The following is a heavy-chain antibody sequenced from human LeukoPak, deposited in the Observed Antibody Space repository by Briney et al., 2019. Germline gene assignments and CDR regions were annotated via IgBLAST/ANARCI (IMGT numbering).Heavy chain of an antibody. J-gene: IGHJ4*02. Sequence: PGGSLRLSCAASGFTFSSYAMHWVRQAPGKGLEWVAVISYDGSNKYYADSVKGRFTISRDNSKNTLYLQMNSLRAEDTAVYYCAGYGSYWGQGTLVTVSS. V-gene: IGHV3-30-3*01. CDR1: GFTFSSYA. D-gene: IGHD5-12*01. CDR2: ISYDGSNK. CDR3: AGYGSY.